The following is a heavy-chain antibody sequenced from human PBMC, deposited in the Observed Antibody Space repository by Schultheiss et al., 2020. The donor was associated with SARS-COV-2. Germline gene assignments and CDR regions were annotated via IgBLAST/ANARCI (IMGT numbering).Heavy chain of an antibody. V-gene: IGHV4-34*01. CDR1: GGSFSGYY. J-gene: IGHJ4*02. Sequence: SETLSLTCAVYGGSFSGYYWSWIRQPPGKGLEWIGSIYYSGSTYYNPSLKSRVTISVDTSKNQFSLKLSSVTAADTAVYYCARDGVSSTYDYWGQGTLVTGSS. CDR3: ARDGVSSTYDY. D-gene: IGHD6-13*01. CDR2: IYYSGST.